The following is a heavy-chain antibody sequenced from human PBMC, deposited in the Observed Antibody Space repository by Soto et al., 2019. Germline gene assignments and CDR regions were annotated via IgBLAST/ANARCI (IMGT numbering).Heavy chain of an antibody. CDR1: GYSFTSYL. D-gene: IGHD3-10*01. Sequence: PGESLKISRKGSGYSFTSYLIDCVRQMPWKGLEWMVIIYPGDSDTRYSPSFQGQVTISADKSISTAYLQWSSLKASDTAMYYCARTGRLTMVRGVISYYYGMDVWGQGTTVNVCS. V-gene: IGHV5-51*01. CDR3: ARTGRLTMVRGVISYYYGMDV. J-gene: IGHJ6*02. CDR2: IYPGDSDT.